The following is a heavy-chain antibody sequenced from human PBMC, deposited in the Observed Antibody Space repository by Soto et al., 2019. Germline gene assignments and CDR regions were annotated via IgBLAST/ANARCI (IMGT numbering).Heavy chain of an antibody. CDR2: ISNSGST. CDR3: ARASPNPNFDY. V-gene: IGHV4-59*01. D-gene: IGHD7-27*01. J-gene: IGHJ4*02. Sequence: SETLSLTCTVSGGSITSYNWNWLRQPPGKALEWIGSISNSGSTNYNPSLKSRVSISVHTSKNQFSLTLTSVIAADTAVYYCARASPNPNFDYWGQGTLVTVSS. CDR1: GGSITSYN.